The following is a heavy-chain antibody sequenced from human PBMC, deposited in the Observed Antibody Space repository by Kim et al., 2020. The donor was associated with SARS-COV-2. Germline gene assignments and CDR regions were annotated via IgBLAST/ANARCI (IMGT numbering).Heavy chain of an antibody. Sequence: GGSLRLSCAASGFTFSSYAMSWVRQAPGKGLEWVSAISGSGGSTYYADSVKGRFIISRDNSKNTLYLQMNSLRAEDTAVYYCAKDPAGYSSSPARGNWFDPWGQGTLVTVSS. CDR1: GFTFSSYA. V-gene: IGHV3-23*01. J-gene: IGHJ5*02. CDR3: AKDPAGYSSSPARGNWFDP. D-gene: IGHD6-13*01. CDR2: ISGSGGST.